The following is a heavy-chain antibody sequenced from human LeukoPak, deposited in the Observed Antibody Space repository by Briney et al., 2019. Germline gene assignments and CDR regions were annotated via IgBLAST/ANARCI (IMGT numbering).Heavy chain of an antibody. J-gene: IGHJ3*02. V-gene: IGHV3-30-3*01. D-gene: IGHD4/OR15-4a*01. CDR3: ARDGLGTDMVPKPSDAFDI. CDR1: GFTFSSYA. CDR2: ISYDGSNK. Sequence: GRSLRLSCTASGFTFSSYAMHWVRQAPGKGLEWVAVISYDGSNKYYADSVKGRFTISRDSSKNALYLQMNSLRAEDTAVYYCARDGLGTDMVPKPSDAFDIWGQGTMVTVSS.